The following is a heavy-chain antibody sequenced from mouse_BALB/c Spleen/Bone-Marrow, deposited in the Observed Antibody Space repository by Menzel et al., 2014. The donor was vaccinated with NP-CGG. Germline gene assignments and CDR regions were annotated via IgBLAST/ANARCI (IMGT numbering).Heavy chain of an antibody. V-gene: IGHV1-61*01. CDR2: IHLSDSES. J-gene: IGHJ3*01. Sequence: QVHVKQSGAELVRPGASVKLSCKASGYSFTCYWMNWVKQRPGQGLEWIGMIHLSDSESRLNQKFKDKATLTVDKSSSTAYMQLSSPTSEDSAVYYCTRYDLTTRAFAYWGQGTLVTVSA. CDR3: TRYDLTTRAFAY. D-gene: IGHD3-3*01. CDR1: GYSFTCYW.